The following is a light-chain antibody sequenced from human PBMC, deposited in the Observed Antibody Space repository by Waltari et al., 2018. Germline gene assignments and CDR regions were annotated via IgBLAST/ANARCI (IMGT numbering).Light chain of an antibody. CDR2: VDSDGSH. Sequence: QLVLTQSPSASASLGASVKLTCTLRGGRRNDLIAWHPQQPEKGPRFLMKVDSDGSHSRGDEIPDRFSGSSSGAERYLIISSLQSEDEADYYCQTGGHGTWVFGGGTKLTVL. CDR3: QTGGHGTWV. J-gene: IGLJ3*02. V-gene: IGLV4-69*01. CDR1: GGRRNDL.